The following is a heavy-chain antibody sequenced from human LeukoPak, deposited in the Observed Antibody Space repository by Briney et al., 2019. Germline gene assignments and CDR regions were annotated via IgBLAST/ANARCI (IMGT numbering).Heavy chain of an antibody. CDR2: ISYDGSNK. CDR3: ARVREASKEVTGALDY. J-gene: IGHJ4*02. Sequence: PGGSLRLSCAASGFTFSSYAMHWVRQAPGKGLEWVAVISYDGSNKYYADSVKGRFTISRDNSKNTLYLQMNSLRAEDTAVYYCARVREASKEVTGALDYWGQGTLVTVSS. D-gene: IGHD2-21*02. CDR1: GFTFSSYA. V-gene: IGHV3-30-3*01.